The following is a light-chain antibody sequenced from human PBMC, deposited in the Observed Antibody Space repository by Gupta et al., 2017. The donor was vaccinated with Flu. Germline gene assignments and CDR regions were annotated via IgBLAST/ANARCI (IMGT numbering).Light chain of an antibody. CDR3: AAWDDSLSGVV. CDR2: STD. V-gene: IGLV1-47*01. J-gene: IGLJ2*01. CDR1: VSNIGTFS. Sequence: QSVLTQPPSMSGTPGQRVTIPCSGSVSNIGTFSVYWYQQVPGTAPKLLIFSTDHRPSGVPDRLSGSRAGTSASLTISGLRSEDEADYYCAAWDDSLSGVVFGGGTKLTVV.